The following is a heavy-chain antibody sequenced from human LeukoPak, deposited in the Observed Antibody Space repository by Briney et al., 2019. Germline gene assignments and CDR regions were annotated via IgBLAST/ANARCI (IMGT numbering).Heavy chain of an antibody. CDR3: ARGYGSGSMAFDY. D-gene: IGHD3-10*01. J-gene: IGHJ4*02. CDR1: GFSFSSYG. Sequence: GGSLRLSCAASGFSFSSYGMHWVRQAPGKGLEWVAVIWYDGSDKYYADSVKGRFTISRDNPKNTLYLQMNSLRAEDTAVYYCARGYGSGSMAFDYWGQGTLVTVSS. V-gene: IGHV3-33*01. CDR2: IWYDGSDK.